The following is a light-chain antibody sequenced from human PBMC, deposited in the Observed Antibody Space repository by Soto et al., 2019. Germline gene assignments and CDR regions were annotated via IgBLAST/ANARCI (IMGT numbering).Light chain of an antibody. CDR3: QQNNSYSPLT. CDR1: QSISSW. V-gene: IGKV1-5*01. Sequence: DIQMTQSPSTLSASVGDRVTITCRASQSISSWLAWYQQKPGKAPKLLIYDASSLESGVPSRFSGSRSGREFTLTISSLQPHDFATYYYQQNNSYSPLTFGGGTQVEIK. CDR2: DAS. J-gene: IGKJ4*01.